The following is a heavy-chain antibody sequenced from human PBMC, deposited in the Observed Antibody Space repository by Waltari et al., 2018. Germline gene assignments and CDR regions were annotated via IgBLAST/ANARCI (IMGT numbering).Heavy chain of an antibody. CDR3: AREEIGYCSGTGCYYYMGV. V-gene: IGHV4-61*02. CDR2: IYTSGGT. J-gene: IGHJ6*03. CDR1: GGSISSSSYY. D-gene: IGHD2-15*01. Sequence: QLQLQESGPGLVKPSETLSLTCTVSGGSISSSSYYCSWIRQPAGTGLEWIGRIYTSGGTNYNPSLKSRVTMSVDTSKNQFSLNLSSVTAADAAVYYCAREEIGYCSGTGCYYYMGVWGKGTTVTISS.